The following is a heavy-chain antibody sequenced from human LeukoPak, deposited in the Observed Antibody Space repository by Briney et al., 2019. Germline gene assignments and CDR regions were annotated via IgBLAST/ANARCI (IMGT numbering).Heavy chain of an antibody. V-gene: IGHV3-53*01. Sequence: PGGSLRLSCAASGFTVSSNYMSWVRQAPGKGLEWVSVIYSGGSTYYADSVKGRFTISRDNSKNTLYLQMNSLRAEDTAVYYCAKGYCSGGSCYTFDPWGQGTLVTVSS. CDR2: IYSGGST. CDR3: AKGYCSGGSCYTFDP. D-gene: IGHD2-15*01. CDR1: GFTVSSNY. J-gene: IGHJ5*02.